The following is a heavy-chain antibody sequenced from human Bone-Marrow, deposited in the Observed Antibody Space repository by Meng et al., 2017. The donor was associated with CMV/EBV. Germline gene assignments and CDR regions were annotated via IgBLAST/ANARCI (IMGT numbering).Heavy chain of an antibody. J-gene: IGHJ6*02. D-gene: IGHD3-3*01. Sequence: GESLKISCAASGFTFSSYSMNWVRQAPGKGLEWVSAISAAGDTYYPDSVKGRFTISRDNAANSFSLQMNSLRAGDTAVYYCARVAIRSGFGMDVWGQGTTVTVSS. CDR3: ARVAIRSGFGMDV. V-gene: IGHV3-13*01. CDR1: GFTFSSYS. CDR2: ISAAGDT.